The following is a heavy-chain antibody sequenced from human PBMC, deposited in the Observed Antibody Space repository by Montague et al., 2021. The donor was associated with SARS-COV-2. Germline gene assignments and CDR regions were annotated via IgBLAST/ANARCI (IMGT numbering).Heavy chain of an antibody. Sequence: SETLSLTCTVSVGSISNYYWTWIRQPPGKGLEWIGYIYDSGSANSNPSLKSRSTISVDTSNNQFSLRLSSGTAAAAAVYYCARAYCGGDCHVGPWGQGILVTVSS. CDR1: VGSISNYY. D-gene: IGHD2-21*02. J-gene: IGHJ5*02. CDR3: ARAYCGGDCHVGP. CDR2: IYDSGSA. V-gene: IGHV4-59*01.